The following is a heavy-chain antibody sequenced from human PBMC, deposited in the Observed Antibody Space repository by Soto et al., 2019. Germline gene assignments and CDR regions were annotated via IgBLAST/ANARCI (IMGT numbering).Heavy chain of an antibody. CDR3: ARGPNYDSSGYYYAWYYYGMDV. V-gene: IGHV1-69*01. J-gene: IGHJ6*02. CDR1: GGTFSSYA. Sequence: QVQLVQSGAEVKKPGSSVKVSCKASGGTFSSYAISWVRQAPGQGLEWMGGIIPIFGTANYAQKFQGRVTITAEESTSTGYMELSSLRSEDTAVYYCARGPNYDSSGYYYAWYYYGMDVWGQGTTVTVS. D-gene: IGHD3-22*01. CDR2: IIPIFGTA.